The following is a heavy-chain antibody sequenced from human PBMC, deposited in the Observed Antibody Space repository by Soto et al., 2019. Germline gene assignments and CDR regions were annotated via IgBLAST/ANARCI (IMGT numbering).Heavy chain of an antibody. Sequence: ASVKVSCKASGYTFTTYAIHWVRQAPGQRPEWMGWINAGNGNREYSEKLQGRVTITRDTSASTAYMELSSLRSEDTAVYYCARITTVLPLVLGGMDVWGQGTTVTSP. J-gene: IGHJ6*02. CDR3: ARITTVLPLVLGGMDV. CDR1: GYTFTTYA. V-gene: IGHV1-3*01. CDR2: INAGNGNR. D-gene: IGHD4-17*01.